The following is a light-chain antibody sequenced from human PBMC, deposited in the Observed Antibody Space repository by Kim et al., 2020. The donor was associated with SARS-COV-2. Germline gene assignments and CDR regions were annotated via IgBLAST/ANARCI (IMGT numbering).Light chain of an antibody. V-gene: IGLV6-57*04. CDR2: EDN. CDR3: QSYDSNTPWV. CDR1: SGSIASNY. Sequence: NFMLTQPHSVSESPGKTVTISCTRSSGSIASNYVQWYQQRPGSAPTTVIYEDNQRPSGVPDRFSGSIDSSSNSASLTISGLKTEDEADYYCQSYDSNTPWVFGGGTKLTVL. J-gene: IGLJ3*02.